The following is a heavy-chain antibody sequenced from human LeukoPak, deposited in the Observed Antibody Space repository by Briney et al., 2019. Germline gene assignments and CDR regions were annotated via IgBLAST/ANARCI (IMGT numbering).Heavy chain of an antibody. CDR2: TYYRSKWYN. CDR3: ARGYGRGMDV. J-gene: IGHJ6*02. CDR1: GDSVSSNSAA. V-gene: IGHV6-1*01. D-gene: IGHD1-26*01. Sequence: SQTLSLTCAISGDSVSSNSAAWNWITQSPSRGLEWLGRTYYRSKWYNDYTVSVKTRIIIKPDTSKNQFSLQVNSVTPEDTAVYYSARGYGRGMDVWGRGTTVTVSS.